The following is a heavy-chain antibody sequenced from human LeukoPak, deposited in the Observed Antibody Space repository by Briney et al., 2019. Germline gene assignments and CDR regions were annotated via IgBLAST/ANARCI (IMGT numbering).Heavy chain of an antibody. J-gene: IGHJ6*02. CDR2: ISSSSNFI. CDR1: GFTFSSYS. CDR3: ARVQPPPTVVTPRYYYYGMDV. D-gene: IGHD4-23*01. V-gene: IGHV3-21*01. Sequence: GGSLRLSCLASGFTFSSYSMNWVRQAPGRGLEWVSSISSSSNFIYYAGSLKGRFTISRDNAKNSLYLQMNSLRDEDTAVYYCARVQPPPTVVTPRYYYYGMDVWGQGTTVTVSS.